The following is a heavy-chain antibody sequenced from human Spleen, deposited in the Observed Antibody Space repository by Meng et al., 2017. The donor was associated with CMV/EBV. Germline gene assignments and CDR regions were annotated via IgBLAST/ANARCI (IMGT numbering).Heavy chain of an antibody. V-gene: IGHV3-66*02. CDR3: GSFKQQVGGIYWHLDL. Sequence: GESLKISCAASGFSVSRNDMSWVRQAPGKGLEWVSIILGGGNTYYADSVKGRFTISRDNSRNTLYLQMNSLRTEDTALYYCGSFKQQVGGIYWHLDLWGRGTLVTVSS. J-gene: IGHJ2*01. D-gene: IGHD1/OR15-1a*01. CDR1: GFSVSRND. CDR2: ILGGGNT.